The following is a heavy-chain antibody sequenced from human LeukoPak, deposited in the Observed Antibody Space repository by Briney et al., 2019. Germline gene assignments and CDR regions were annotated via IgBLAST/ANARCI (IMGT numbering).Heavy chain of an antibody. CDR1: GYSFASYW. CDR3: ARTGTTWGNWFDP. D-gene: IGHD1-1*01. J-gene: IGHJ5*02. V-gene: IGHV5-51*01. CDR2: IYPGDSDT. Sequence: GESLKISCKGSGYSFASYWIGWVRQMPGKGLEWMGIIYPGDSDTRYSPSFQGQVTISADKSISTAYLQWSSLKASDTAMYYCARTGTTWGNWFDPWGQGTLVTVSS.